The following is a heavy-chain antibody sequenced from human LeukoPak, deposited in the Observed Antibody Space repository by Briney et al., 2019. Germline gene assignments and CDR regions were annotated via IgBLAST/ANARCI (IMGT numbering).Heavy chain of an antibody. D-gene: IGHD6-19*01. Sequence: SETLSLTCTVSGGSISRYYWSWIRQPPGKGLEWIGHIYYSGSTNYNPSLKSRVTMSIDTSKNQFSLKLSSVTAADTAVYYCARDGGSSGWIRKSNWFDPWGQGTLVTVSP. V-gene: IGHV4-59*12. CDR1: GGSISRYY. CDR3: ARDGGSSGWIRKSNWFDP. CDR2: IYYSGST. J-gene: IGHJ5*02.